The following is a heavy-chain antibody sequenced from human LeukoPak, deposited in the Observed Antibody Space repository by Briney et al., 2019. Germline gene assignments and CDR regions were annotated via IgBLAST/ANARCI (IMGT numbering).Heavy chain of an antibody. CDR1: GFTFSSYG. CDR3: GIRDTSDYYVF. J-gene: IGHJ4*02. CDR2: IIPIGGGT. D-gene: IGHD3-22*01. Sequence: GGSLRLSCAVSGFTFSSYGMSWVRQAPGKGLEWVSSIIPIGGGTHYADSVKGRFTISRDNSKNALYLQMNGLRADDTAVYYCGIRDTSDYYVFWGQGTLV. V-gene: IGHV3-23*01.